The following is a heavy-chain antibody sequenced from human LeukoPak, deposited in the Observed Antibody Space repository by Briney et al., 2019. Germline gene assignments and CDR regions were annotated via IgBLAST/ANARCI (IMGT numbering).Heavy chain of an antibody. V-gene: IGHV3-15*01. CDR2: IKSKAGGGTT. J-gene: IGHJ6*03. D-gene: IGHD3-10*01. CDR3: TTAVMHSGSGTYFLYHYYYMDV. CDR1: GFTFSDAW. Sequence: GGSLRLSCAASGFTFSDAWMSWVRQAPGKGLEWVGRIKSKAGGGTTDYAAPVKGRFTISRDDSKNTLYLQMNSLKTEDTAVYYCTTAVMHSGSGTYFLYHYYYMDVWGKGTTVTVSS.